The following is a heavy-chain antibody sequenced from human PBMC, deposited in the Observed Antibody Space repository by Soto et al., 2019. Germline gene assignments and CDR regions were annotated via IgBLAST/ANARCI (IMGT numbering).Heavy chain of an antibody. CDR1: GGSISTYY. V-gene: IGHV4-59*01. D-gene: IGHD3-9*01. Sequence: SETLSLTCTVSGGSISTYYWSWIRQPPWQGLEWIGYIYYSDNTNYNPSLNNRVTMSLDTSKNQFSLNLSSVTAADTAVYYCARHSRLYYDILTGYYPAYGMDVWGKGTTVTVST. J-gene: IGHJ6*04. CDR3: ARHSRLYYDILTGYYPAYGMDV. CDR2: IYYSDNT.